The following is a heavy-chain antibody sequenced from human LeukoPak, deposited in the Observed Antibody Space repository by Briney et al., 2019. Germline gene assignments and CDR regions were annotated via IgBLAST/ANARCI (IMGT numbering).Heavy chain of an antibody. CDR1: GFTFSSYG. CDR3: AKREGANYYDTKPVNFDY. D-gene: IGHD3-22*01. V-gene: IGHV3-33*06. J-gene: IGHJ4*02. Sequence: PGGSLRLSCAASGFTFSSYGMHWVRQAPGKGLEWVAVIWYDGSNKYYADSVKGRFTISRDNSKSTLYLQMNSLRAEDTAVYYCAKREGANYYDTKPVNFDYWGQGTLVTVSS. CDR2: IWYDGSNK.